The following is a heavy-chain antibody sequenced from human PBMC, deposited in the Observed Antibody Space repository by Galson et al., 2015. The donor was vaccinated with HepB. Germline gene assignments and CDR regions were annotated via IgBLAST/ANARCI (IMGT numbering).Heavy chain of an antibody. CDR2: IYTSGST. V-gene: IGHV4-4*07. J-gene: IGHJ5*02. CDR3: ARDRYQPAVMGGWFDP. D-gene: IGHD2-2*01. CDR1: GGSISSYY. Sequence: LSLTCTVSGGSISSYYWSWIRQPAGKGLEWIGRIYTSGSTNYNPSLKSRVTMSVDTSKNQFSLKLSSVTAADTALYYCARDRYQPAVMGGWFDPWGQGTLVTVSS.